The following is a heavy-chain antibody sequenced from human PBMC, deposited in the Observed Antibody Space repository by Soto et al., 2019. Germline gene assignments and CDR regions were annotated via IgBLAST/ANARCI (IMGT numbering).Heavy chain of an antibody. Sequence: PSETLSLTCTVSGDSLSTGGYYWSWIRQSPGKGPEWIGSIYYSGSTKYSPSVKGRVTISIDTSKNQFSLRVNSVTAADTAVYYCARYADVATYMDLAYFKSWGEGTLVTVSS. D-gene: IGHD2-8*01. CDR3: ARYADVATYMDLAYFKS. J-gene: IGHJ4*02. CDR2: IYYSGST. V-gene: IGHV4-61*08. CDR1: GDSLSTGGYY.